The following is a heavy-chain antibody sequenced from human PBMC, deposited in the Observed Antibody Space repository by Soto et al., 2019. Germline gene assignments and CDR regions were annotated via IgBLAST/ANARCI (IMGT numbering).Heavy chain of an antibody. V-gene: IGHV5-10-1*01. D-gene: IGHD3-3*01. Sequence: GESLKISCKGSGYSFTSYWISWVRQMPGKGLEWMGRIDPSDSYTNYSPSFQGHVTISADKSISTAYLQWSSLKASDTAMYYCARSRITIFGVVGYGMDVWGQGTTATVSS. CDR2: IDPSDSYT. J-gene: IGHJ6*02. CDR3: ARSRITIFGVVGYGMDV. CDR1: GYSFTSYW.